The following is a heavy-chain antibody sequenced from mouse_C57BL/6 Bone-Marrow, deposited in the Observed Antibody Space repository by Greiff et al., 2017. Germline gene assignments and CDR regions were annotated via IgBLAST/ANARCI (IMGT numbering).Heavy chain of an antibody. CDR3: ALPYYSNYLYWYFDV. J-gene: IGHJ1*03. CDR1: GYTFTSYR. D-gene: IGHD2-5*01. V-gene: IGHV1-74*01. CDR2: IHPSDSDT. Sequence: QVQLQQPGAELVKPGASVKVSCKASGYTFTSYRMHWVKQRPGQGLEWIGRIHPSDSDTNYNQKFNGKATLTVDKSSSTAYMQLSSLTSEDSAFYYCALPYYSNYLYWYFDVWGTGTTVTVSS.